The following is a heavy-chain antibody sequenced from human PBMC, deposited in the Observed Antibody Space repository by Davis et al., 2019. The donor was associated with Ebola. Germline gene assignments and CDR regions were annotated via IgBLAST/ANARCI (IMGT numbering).Heavy chain of an antibody. V-gene: IGHV3-23*01. Sequence: PGGSLRLSCAASGFTFSSYAMSWVRQAPGKGLEWVSAISGSGGSTYYADSVKGRFTISRDNSKNTLYLQMNSLRAEDTAVYYCARTKPLYYYDSSGYSADYYGMDVWGKGTTVTVSS. D-gene: IGHD3-22*01. CDR3: ARTKPLYYYDSSGYSADYYGMDV. CDR2: ISGSGGST. CDR1: GFTFSSYA. J-gene: IGHJ6*04.